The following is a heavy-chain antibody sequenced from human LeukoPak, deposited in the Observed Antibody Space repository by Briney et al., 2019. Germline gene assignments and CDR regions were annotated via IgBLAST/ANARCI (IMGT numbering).Heavy chain of an antibody. CDR1: GFSFSTHS. D-gene: IGHD6-6*01. J-gene: IGHJ3*02. V-gene: IGHV3-21*05. Sequence: GGSLRLSCAASGFSFSTHSMNWVRHAPGEGLEWISFINLDGTDIHYGESVKGRFTISRDNAKNSLYLQMHTLRAEDTAVYYCAGDGVGALPGDAFDIWSQGTLVTVSS. CDR2: INLDGTDI. CDR3: AGDGVGALPGDAFDI.